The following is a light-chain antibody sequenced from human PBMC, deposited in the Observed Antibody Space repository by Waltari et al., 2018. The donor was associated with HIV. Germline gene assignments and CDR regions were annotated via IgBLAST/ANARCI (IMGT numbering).Light chain of an antibody. CDR1: QSVGSSY. V-gene: IGKV3-20*01. CDR3: QQYGNSRGT. J-gene: IGKJ4*01. Sequence: EIVLTQSPGTLSLSPGPRATLPCRASQSVGSSYLAWYQQKPGQTPRLLIYSASSRATGIPDRFSGSESGTDFTLTISRLEPEDSTVYYCQQYGNSRGTFGGGTKVEVK. CDR2: SAS.